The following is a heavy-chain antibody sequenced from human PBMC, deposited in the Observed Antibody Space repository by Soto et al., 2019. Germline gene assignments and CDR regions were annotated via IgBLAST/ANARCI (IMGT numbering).Heavy chain of an antibody. J-gene: IGHJ4*02. CDR1: GGSFIGYY. D-gene: IGHD2-8*02. CDR2: INHSGST. V-gene: IGHV4-34*01. Sequence: PSETLSLTCAVHGGSFIGYYWTWIRQPPGTGLEWIGEINHSGSTNYNPSLKSRVTISVDTSKNQFSLKLTSVTAADTAVYYCARDKITGLFDYWGQGTLVTVS. CDR3: ARDKITGLFDY.